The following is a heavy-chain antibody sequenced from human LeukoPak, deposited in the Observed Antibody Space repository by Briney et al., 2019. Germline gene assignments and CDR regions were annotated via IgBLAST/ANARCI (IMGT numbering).Heavy chain of an antibody. Sequence: ASVTVSCKASGYTFTSYDINWVRQATGQGLEWMGWMNPNSGNTGYAQKFQGRVTITADDSTSTGYMELSSLRSEDTAVYYCSRGAVYYRMDVWGKGTTVTVSS. CDR2: MNPNSGNT. V-gene: IGHV1-8*03. J-gene: IGHJ6*04. CDR1: GYTFTSYD. CDR3: SRGAVYYRMDV.